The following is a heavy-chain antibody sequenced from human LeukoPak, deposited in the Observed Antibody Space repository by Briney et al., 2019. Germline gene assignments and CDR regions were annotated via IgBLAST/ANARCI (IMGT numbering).Heavy chain of an antibody. V-gene: IGHV3-53*01. D-gene: IGHD2-15*01. CDR1: GFTVSSTY. Sequence: PGGSLRLSCAASGFTVSSTYMSWVRQAPGKGLEWVSVIYSGGNIYYIESVKGRFTISRDTSKNTLYLQMNSLRAEDTAVYFCAGRHCSGGGCYFAGADPFDYWGQGTLVTVSS. J-gene: IGHJ4*02. CDR2: IYSGGNI. CDR3: AGRHCSGGGCYFAGADPFDY.